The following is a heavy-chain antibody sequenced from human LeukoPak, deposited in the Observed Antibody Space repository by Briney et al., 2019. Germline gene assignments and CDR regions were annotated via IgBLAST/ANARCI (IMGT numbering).Heavy chain of an antibody. D-gene: IGHD3-9*01. CDR2: ISGIGSST. V-gene: IGHV3-23*01. J-gene: IGHJ5*02. Sequence: PGGSLRLSCAASGFTFSSYAMGWVRQAPGKGLEWVSLISGIGSSTYYTDSLKGRFTISRDNSKNTLYLQVNSLRAEDAAIYYCVKQWGSILTGYKNWFDPWGQGTLVTVSS. CDR1: GFTFSSYA. CDR3: VKQWGSILTGYKNWFDP.